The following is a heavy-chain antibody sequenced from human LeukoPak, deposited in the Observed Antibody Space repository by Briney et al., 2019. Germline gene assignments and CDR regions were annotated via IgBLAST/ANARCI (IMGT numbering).Heavy chain of an antibody. J-gene: IGHJ6*02. Sequence: GASVKVSCKASGGTFSSYAISWVRQAPGQRLEWMGWINAGNGNTKYSQKFQGRVTITRDTSATTAYMELRSLRSDDTAVYYCARGPSGDRLRYGMDVWGQGTTVTVSS. D-gene: IGHD2-21*02. CDR2: INAGNGNT. V-gene: IGHV1-3*01. CDR1: GGTFSSYA. CDR3: ARGPSGDRLRYGMDV.